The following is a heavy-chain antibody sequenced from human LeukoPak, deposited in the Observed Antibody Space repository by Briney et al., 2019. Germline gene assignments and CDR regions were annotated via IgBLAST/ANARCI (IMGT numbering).Heavy chain of an antibody. CDR3: ARDSSGYQ. CDR1: GFTFSTYS. CDR2: IKEDGSEK. Sequence: GGSLRLSCAASGFTFSTYSMNWVCQAPGKGLEWVANIKEDGSEKYYGDSVKGRFTISRDNAKNSLYLQMNSLRAEDTAVYYCARDSSGYQWGQGTLVTVSS. D-gene: IGHD3-22*01. V-gene: IGHV3-7*01. J-gene: IGHJ4*02.